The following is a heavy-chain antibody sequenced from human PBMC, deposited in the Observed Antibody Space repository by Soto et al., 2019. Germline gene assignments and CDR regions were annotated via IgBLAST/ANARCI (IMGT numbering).Heavy chain of an antibody. CDR2: IWYDGNKK. J-gene: IGHJ4*02. V-gene: IGHV3-33*03. D-gene: IGHD3-22*01. Sequence: GGSLRLSCAASGFTFSNYAMNWVRQAPGKGLEWVAVIWYDGNKKYYGDSVRGRFTISRDNSKNTLYLEMNSLRAEDTAVYYCVVDTSGLLDYWGQGTQVTVSS. CDR3: VVDTSGLLDY. CDR1: GFTFSNYA.